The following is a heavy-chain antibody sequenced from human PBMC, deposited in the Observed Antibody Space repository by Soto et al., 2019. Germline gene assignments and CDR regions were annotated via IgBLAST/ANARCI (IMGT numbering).Heavy chain of an antibody. CDR2: IIPIFGTA. D-gene: IGHD2-15*01. Sequence: QVQLVQSGAEVKKPGSSVKVSCKASGGTFSSYAISWVRQAPGQGLEWMGGIIPIFGTANYAQKFQGRVTIIADESTSTAYMELSSLRSEDTDVYYCARDPAGGGNPHHQYAFDIWGQGTMVTVSS. CDR3: ARDPAGGGNPHHQYAFDI. V-gene: IGHV1-69*12. CDR1: GGTFSSYA. J-gene: IGHJ3*02.